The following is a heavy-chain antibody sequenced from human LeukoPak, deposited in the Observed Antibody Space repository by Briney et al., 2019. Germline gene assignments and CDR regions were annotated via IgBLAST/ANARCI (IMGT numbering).Heavy chain of an antibody. CDR2: ISSSGSTI. CDR1: GFTFSDYY. Sequence: GGSLRLSCAASGFTFSDYYMSWIRQAPGKGLEWVSYISSSGSTIYYADSVKGRFTISRDNAKNSLYLQMNSLRAEDTAVYYCVSGSIAAADYGMDVWGQGTTVTVSS. V-gene: IGHV3-11*01. D-gene: IGHD6-13*01. J-gene: IGHJ6*02. CDR3: VSGSIAAADYGMDV.